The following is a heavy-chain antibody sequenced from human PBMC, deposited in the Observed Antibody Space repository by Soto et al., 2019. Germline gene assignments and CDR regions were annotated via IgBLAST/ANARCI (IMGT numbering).Heavy chain of an antibody. Sequence: QVQLVQSGTEVKKPGASVNVSCKASGYTFTTHYMHWVRQAPGQGLEWMGIINPSGGRTTYALKFQGRGTMTSDTATNTGYVELTSLRSEDTAIYFCARAGENYGSGTFSPPLRYYFNSWGQGTLVTVSS. CDR1: GYTFTTHY. D-gene: IGHD3-10*01. J-gene: IGHJ4*02. CDR2: INPSGGRT. CDR3: ARAGENYGSGTFSPPLRYYFNS. V-gene: IGHV1-46*01.